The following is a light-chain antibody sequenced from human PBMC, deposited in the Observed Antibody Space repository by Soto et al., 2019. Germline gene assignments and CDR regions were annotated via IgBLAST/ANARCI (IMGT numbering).Light chain of an antibody. J-gene: IGLJ1*01. CDR3: CSYAGTNTFGV. CDR2: DVI. CDR1: SSDVGGYNY. V-gene: IGLV2-11*01. Sequence: QSALTKPRSVSGSPGQSVTSSCTGTSSDVGGYNYVSWYRQHPGKAPKLIIYDVIKRPSGVPYRFSGSKSGNTAALTISGLQAEDEADYYCCSYAGTNTFGVFGTGTKVTVL.